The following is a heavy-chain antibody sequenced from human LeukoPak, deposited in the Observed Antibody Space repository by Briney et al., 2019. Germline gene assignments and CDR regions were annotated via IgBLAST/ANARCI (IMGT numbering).Heavy chain of an antibody. CDR3: ARWATYDAFDI. CDR1: GFTVSTNY. Sequence: PGGSLRLSCEVSGFTVSTNYISWVRQAPGKGLEWVSSISGSGSYIYYADSVEGRSTISRDNAKNSLSLQMNSLRAEDTAVYYCARWATYDAFDIWGQGTVVTVSS. J-gene: IGHJ3*02. CDR2: ISGSGSYI. V-gene: IGHV3-21*01.